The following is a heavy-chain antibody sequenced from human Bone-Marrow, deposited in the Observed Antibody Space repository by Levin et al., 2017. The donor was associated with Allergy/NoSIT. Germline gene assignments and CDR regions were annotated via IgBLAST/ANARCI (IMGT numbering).Heavy chain of an antibody. CDR1: GFTFSSYA. V-gene: IGHV3-23*01. CDR3: AKAAVQILEWFRYYYYYGMDV. Sequence: GESLKISCAASGFTFSSYAMSWVRQAPGKGLEWVSAISGSGGSTYYADSVKGRFTISRDNSKNTLYLQMNSLRAEDTAVYYCAKAAVQILEWFRYYYYYGMDVWGQGTTVTVSS. CDR2: ISGSGGST. J-gene: IGHJ6*02. D-gene: IGHD3-3*01.